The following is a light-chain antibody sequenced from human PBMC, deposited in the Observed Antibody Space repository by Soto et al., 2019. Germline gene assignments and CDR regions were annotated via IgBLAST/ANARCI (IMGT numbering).Light chain of an antibody. J-gene: IGKJ5*01. CDR1: QSVSSSY. Sequence: EIVLTQSPGTLSLSPGERATLSCRASQSVSSSYLAWYQQKPGQAPRVLIYDASHRATGIPARFSGSGSGTDFTLTISSLEPEDAALYYCQQRSNWPPITFGQGTRLEIK. V-gene: IGKV3D-20*02. CDR3: QQRSNWPPIT. CDR2: DAS.